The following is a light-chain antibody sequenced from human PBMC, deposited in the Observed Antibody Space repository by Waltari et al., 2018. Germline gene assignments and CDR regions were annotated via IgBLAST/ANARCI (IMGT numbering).Light chain of an antibody. J-gene: IGKJ2*02. V-gene: IGKV2D-29*01. CDR2: EVF. Sequence: QSLLHSDGKTSLYWYLQKPGQPPQLLIYEVFNRFSGVPDKFIGSGSGTDFRLKISRVEAEDVGVYFCMQTVQLPRTFGQWTKLEIK. CDR3: MQTVQLPRT. CDR1: QSLLHSDGKTS.